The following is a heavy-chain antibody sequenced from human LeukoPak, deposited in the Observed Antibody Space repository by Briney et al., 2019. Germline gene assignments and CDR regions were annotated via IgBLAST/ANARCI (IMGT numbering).Heavy chain of an antibody. CDR2: ISGSGGST. Sequence: PGGSLRLSCAASGFTFSSYAMSWVRQAPGKGLEWVSAISGSGGSTYYADSVKGRFTISRDNAKNSLYLQMLSLRAEDTAVYYCARVAFGLYVMDVWGQGTTVAVSS. CDR1: GFTFSSYA. D-gene: IGHD3/OR15-3a*01. CDR3: ARVAFGLYVMDV. V-gene: IGHV3-23*01. J-gene: IGHJ6*02.